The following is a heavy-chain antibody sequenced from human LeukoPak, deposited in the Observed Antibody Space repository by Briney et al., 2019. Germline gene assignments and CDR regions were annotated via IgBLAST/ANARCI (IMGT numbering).Heavy chain of an antibody. Sequence: GGSLRLSCAASGFTFSSYSMNWVRQAPGKGLDWVSSISSSSSYIYYADSVKGRFTISRDNAKNSLYLQMNSMRADDTAVYYCARRTALEQYFDYWGQGTLVTVSS. V-gene: IGHV3-21*04. J-gene: IGHJ4*02. D-gene: IGHD1/OR15-1a*01. CDR2: ISSSSSYI. CDR1: GFTFSSYS. CDR3: ARRTALEQYFDY.